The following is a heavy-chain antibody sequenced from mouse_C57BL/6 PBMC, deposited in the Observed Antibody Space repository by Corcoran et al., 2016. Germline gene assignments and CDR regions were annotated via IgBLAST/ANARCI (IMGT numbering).Heavy chain of an antibody. CDR2: INTYSGVP. CDR1: GYTFTTYG. J-gene: IGHJ3*01. V-gene: IGHV9-3*01. CDR3: ARSLGSSPAWFAY. D-gene: IGHD1-1*01. Sequence: QIQLVQSGPELKKPGETVKISCKASGYTFTTYGMSWVKQAPGKGLKWMGWINTYSGVPTYDDDFKGRFAFSLETSASTAYLQINNLKNEDTATYFCARSLGSSPAWFAYWGQGTLVTVSA.